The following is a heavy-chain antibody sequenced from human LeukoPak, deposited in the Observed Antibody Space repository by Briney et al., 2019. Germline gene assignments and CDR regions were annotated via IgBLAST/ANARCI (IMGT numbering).Heavy chain of an antibody. J-gene: IGHJ6*04. CDR3: AELGITMIGGV. Sequence: PGGSLRLSCAASGFTFNGYWMNWVRQAPGKGLEWVSSISSSSSYIYYADSVKGRFTISRDNAKNSLYLQMNSLRAEDTAVYYCAELGITMIGGVWGKGTTVTISS. V-gene: IGHV3-21*01. CDR2: ISSSSSYI. D-gene: IGHD3-10*02. CDR1: GFTFNGYW.